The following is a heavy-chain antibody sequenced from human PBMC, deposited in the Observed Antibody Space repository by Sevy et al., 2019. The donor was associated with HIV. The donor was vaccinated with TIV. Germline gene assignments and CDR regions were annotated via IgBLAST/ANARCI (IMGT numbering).Heavy chain of an antibody. V-gene: IGHV1-69*13. CDR1: GGTFSSYA. Sequence: ASVKVSCKASGGTFSSYAISWVRQAPGQGLEWMGGIIPIFGTANYAQKFQGRVTITADESTSTAYMELSSLRSEDTAVYYCARDSGGTRYYYDSSGYYNSLWYFDYWRQGTLVTVSS. CDR3: ARDSGGTRYYYDSSGYYNSLWYFDY. CDR2: IIPIFGTA. J-gene: IGHJ4*02. D-gene: IGHD3-22*01.